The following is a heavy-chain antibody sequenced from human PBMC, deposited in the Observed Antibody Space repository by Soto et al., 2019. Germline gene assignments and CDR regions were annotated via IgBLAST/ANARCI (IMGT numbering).Heavy chain of an antibody. CDR1: GGTFSSYA. V-gene: IGHV1-69*06. Sequence: SVKVSCKASGGTFSSYAISWVRQAPGQGLEWMGGIIPIFGTANYAQKFQGRVTITADKSTSTAYMELSSLRSEDTAVYYCARGNAPGAYYYYYGMDVWGQGTTVTVSS. D-gene: IGHD3-10*01. CDR2: IIPIFGTA. CDR3: ARGNAPGAYYYYYGMDV. J-gene: IGHJ6*02.